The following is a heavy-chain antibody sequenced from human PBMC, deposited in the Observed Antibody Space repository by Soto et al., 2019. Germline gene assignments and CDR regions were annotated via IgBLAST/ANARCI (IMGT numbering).Heavy chain of an antibody. D-gene: IGHD3-22*01. Sequence: PGGSLRLSCTSSGFTFTSYALSWVRQAPGKTLEWLATMSGSGNRTYYADSVKGRLTLSRDSSKNTLSLLMSSLRAEDTAVYYCARAQSYRDSTGYSTCFDYWGRGTLVTVSS. CDR3: ARAQSYRDSTGYSTCFDY. J-gene: IGHJ4*02. CDR1: GFTFTSYA. CDR2: MSGSGNRT. V-gene: IGHV3-23*01.